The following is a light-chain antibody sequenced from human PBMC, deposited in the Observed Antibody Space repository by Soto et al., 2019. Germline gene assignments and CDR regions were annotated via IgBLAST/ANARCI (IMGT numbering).Light chain of an antibody. J-gene: IGKJ5*01. V-gene: IGKV4-1*01. Sequence: DIVMTQSPDSLAVSLGERATINCKSSQSVLSSSSNTNHLAWFQQKPGQPPKLLIYWASSRESGVPDRFSGSGSETDFTLTDTSLQDEDVAVYYCQQYYSTPITFGQGTRLEIK. CDR2: WAS. CDR3: QQYYSTPIT. CDR1: QSVLSSSSNTNH.